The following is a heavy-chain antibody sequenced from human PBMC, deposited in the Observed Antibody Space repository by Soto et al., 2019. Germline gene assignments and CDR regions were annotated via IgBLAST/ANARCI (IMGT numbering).Heavy chain of an antibody. CDR2: ISWNSGSI. V-gene: IGHV3-9*01. Sequence: LRLACAASGFTFDDYAMHWVRQALGKGLEWVSGISWNSGSIGYADSVKGRFTISRDNAKNSLYLQMNSLRAEDTALYYCAKDMLEYSYYYGMDVWGQGXTVTVYS. CDR3: AKDMLEYSYYYGMDV. CDR1: GFTFDDYA. D-gene: IGHD1-1*01. J-gene: IGHJ6*02.